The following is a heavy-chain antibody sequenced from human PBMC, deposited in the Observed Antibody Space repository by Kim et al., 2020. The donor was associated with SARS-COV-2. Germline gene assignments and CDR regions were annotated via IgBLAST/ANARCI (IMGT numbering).Heavy chain of an antibody. CDR3: ARGWSVGREWLPDY. Sequence: AQKCQGRVTITADESTSTAYMELSSLRSEDTAVYYCARGWSVGREWLPDYWGQGTLVTVSS. V-gene: IGHV1-69*01. D-gene: IGHD3-3*01. J-gene: IGHJ4*02.